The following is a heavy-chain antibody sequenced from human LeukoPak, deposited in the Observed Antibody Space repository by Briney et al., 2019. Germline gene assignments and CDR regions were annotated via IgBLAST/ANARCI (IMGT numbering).Heavy chain of an antibody. J-gene: IGHJ4*02. CDR1: GFPFSNYA. CDR2: ISGGGTAT. Sequence: GSLRLSCAASGFPFSNYAMTWVRQAPGRGLEWVSVISGGGTATYYADSVKGRLTISRDNSKNTLYLQMNSLGADDTAIYYCVKGGRTNSPLDYWGQGTLVTVSS. CDR3: VKGGRTNSPLDY. V-gene: IGHV3-23*01. D-gene: IGHD1-14*01.